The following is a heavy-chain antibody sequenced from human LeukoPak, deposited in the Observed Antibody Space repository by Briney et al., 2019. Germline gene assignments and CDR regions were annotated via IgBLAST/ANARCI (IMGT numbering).Heavy chain of an antibody. CDR3: ASAYCGGDCHSANYYYGMGV. D-gene: IGHD2-21*02. V-gene: IGHV1-8*01. CDR2: MNPNSGNT. J-gene: IGHJ6*02. Sequence: GASVKVSCKASGYTFTSYDINWVRQATGQGLEWMGWMNPNSGNTGYAQKFQDRVTMTRNTSISTAYMELSSLRSEDTAVYYCASAYCGGDCHSANYYYGMGVWGQGTTVTVSS. CDR1: GYTFTSYD.